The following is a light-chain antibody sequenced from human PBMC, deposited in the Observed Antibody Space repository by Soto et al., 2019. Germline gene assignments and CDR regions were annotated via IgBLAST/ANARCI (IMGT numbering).Light chain of an antibody. CDR3: QQFSSYPPT. CDR1: QTVRNSY. Sequence: VLARSPGSLSLSPGEIATLSCRAIQTVRNSYLAWYQQKPGQAPKLLIYDASSRATGIPDRFSGGGSGTDFTLAISRLEPEDFAVYYCQQFSSYPPTFGGGTKVDIK. J-gene: IGKJ4*01. V-gene: IGKV3-20*01. CDR2: DAS.